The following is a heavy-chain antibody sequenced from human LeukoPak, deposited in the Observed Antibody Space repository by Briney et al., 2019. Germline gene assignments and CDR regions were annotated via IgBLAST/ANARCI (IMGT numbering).Heavy chain of an antibody. D-gene: IGHD2-2*01. V-gene: IGHV4-4*09. CDR3: AGSLPAPKEFAF. J-gene: IGHJ4*02. Sequence: PEALSDTRAVSGGSLCSYHWWWSRQPPRKGMEWVGYISTRGTTNSPPSLKSRVTISADTSKNQFSLKLNSVTAADTAVYYCAGSLPAPKEFAFWGQGAPVTVSS. CDR1: GGSLCSYH. CDR2: ISTRGTT.